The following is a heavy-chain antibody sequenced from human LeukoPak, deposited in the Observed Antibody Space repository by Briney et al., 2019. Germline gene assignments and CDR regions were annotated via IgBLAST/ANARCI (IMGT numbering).Heavy chain of an antibody. Sequence: GGSLRLSCAAAGFTFNNYAMSWVRQAPGKGLKWVSGISSGGSTYYADSVKGRFTISRDNSENTLNLQVNSLRAEDTAIYYCAKARAGDITAAFNYWGQGTLVTVSS. CDR2: ISSGGST. CDR1: GFTFNNYA. CDR3: AKARAGDITAAFNY. V-gene: IGHV3-23*01. J-gene: IGHJ4*02. D-gene: IGHD6-13*01.